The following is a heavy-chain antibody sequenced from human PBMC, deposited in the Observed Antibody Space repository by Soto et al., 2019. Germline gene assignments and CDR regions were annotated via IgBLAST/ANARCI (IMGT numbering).Heavy chain of an antibody. Sequence: SETLSLTFAVSGGSISSSNWWSWVRQPPGKGLEWIGEINHSGSTNYNPSLKSRVTISVDTSKNQFSLKLSSVTAADTAVYYCARGLVAVAGIDYWGQGTLVTVSS. CDR3: ARGLVAVAGIDY. CDR1: GGSISSSNW. CDR2: INHSGST. D-gene: IGHD6-19*01. J-gene: IGHJ4*02. V-gene: IGHV4-4*02.